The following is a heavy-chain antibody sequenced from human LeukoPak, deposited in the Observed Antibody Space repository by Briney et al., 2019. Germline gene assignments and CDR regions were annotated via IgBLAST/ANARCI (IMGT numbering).Heavy chain of an antibody. V-gene: IGHV4-4*07. CDR1: GGSISSYY. CDR3: ARAWQWLPLDS. J-gene: IGHJ4*02. CDR2: IHTSGST. Sequence: SETLSLTCTVSGGSISSYYWSWIRQPAGKGLEWIGRIHTSGSTNYNPSLKCRVIMSVDTSKNQFSLKVTSGTAADGAVYYCARAWQWLPLDSWGQGTLVTVSS. D-gene: IGHD6-19*01.